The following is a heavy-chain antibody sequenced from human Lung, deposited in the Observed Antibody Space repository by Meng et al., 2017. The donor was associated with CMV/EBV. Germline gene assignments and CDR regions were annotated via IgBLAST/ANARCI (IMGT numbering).Heavy chain of an antibody. CDR2: ISYDGSNK. V-gene: IGHV3-30-3*01. CDR1: GFTFSSYA. J-gene: IGHJ4*02. D-gene: IGHD6-19*01. Sequence: QVRLVESGGGVVQPGRSLRLSCAASGFTFSSYAMHWVRQAPGKGLEWVAVISYDGSNKYYADPVKGRFTISRDNSKNTLYLQMNSLRAEDTAVYYCARGQWHSLDYWGQGTLVTVSS. CDR3: ARGQWHSLDY.